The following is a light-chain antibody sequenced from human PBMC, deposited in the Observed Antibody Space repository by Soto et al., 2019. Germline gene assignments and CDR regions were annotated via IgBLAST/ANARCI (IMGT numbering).Light chain of an antibody. CDR1: SSDVGSYNL. Sequence: QSVLTQPASVSGSPGQSITISCTGTSSDVGSYNLVSWFQQLPGKVPKLIIYEGTKRPSGVSARFSGSKSGYTASLTISGLQAEDAADYYCFSYAGNSVDVFGTGTKVTVL. CDR3: FSYAGNSVDV. V-gene: IGLV2-23*01. CDR2: EGT. J-gene: IGLJ1*01.